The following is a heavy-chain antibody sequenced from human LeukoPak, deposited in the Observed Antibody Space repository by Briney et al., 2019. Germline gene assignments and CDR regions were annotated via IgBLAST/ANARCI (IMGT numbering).Heavy chain of an antibody. CDR2: IYYSGST. D-gene: IGHD2-21*02. V-gene: IGHV4-59*01. CDR3: ARVDRYCGGDCYALDY. J-gene: IGHJ4*02. CDR1: GGSISSYY. Sequence: NPSETLSLTCTVSGGSISSYYWSWIRQPPGKGLEWIGYIYYSGSTNYNPSLKSRVTISVDTSKNQFSLKLSSVTAADTAVYYCARVDRYCGGDCYALDYWGQGTLVTVSS.